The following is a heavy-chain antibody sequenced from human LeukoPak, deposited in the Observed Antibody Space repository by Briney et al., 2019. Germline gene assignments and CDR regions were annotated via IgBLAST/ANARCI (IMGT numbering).Heavy chain of an antibody. D-gene: IGHD3-9*01. Sequence: GGSLRLSCAASGFTFSSYSMNWVRQAPGKGLEWVSSISSSSSYIYYADSVKGRFTISRDNAKNSLYLQMNSLRAEDTAVYYCARSYYDILTGYYKGGGYYGMDVWGQGTTVTVSS. V-gene: IGHV3-21*01. CDR3: ARSYYDILTGYYKGGGYYGMDV. CDR1: GFTFSSYS. CDR2: ISSSSSYI. J-gene: IGHJ6*02.